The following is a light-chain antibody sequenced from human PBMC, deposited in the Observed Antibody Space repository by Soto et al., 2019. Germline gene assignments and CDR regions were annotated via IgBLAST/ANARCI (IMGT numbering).Light chain of an antibody. J-gene: IGKJ1*01. CDR1: QGISNY. Sequence: DIQMTQSPSSPSASVGDRVTITCRASQGISNYLAWYQQKPGKVPKLLVYAASTLQSGVPARFSGSGSGAYFPSTSSSLQPEDGATYYYQKYNSAPWTFGQGTKVEIK. V-gene: IGKV1-27*01. CDR2: AAS. CDR3: QKYNSAPWT.